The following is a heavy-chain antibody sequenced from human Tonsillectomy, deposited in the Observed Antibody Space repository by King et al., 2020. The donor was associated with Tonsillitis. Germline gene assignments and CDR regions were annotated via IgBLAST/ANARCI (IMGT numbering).Heavy chain of an antibody. V-gene: IGHV3-33*01. Sequence: VQLVESGGGVVQPGRSLRLSCAASGFTFSSYGMHWVRQAPGKGLEWVAVIWYDGRNKYYADSVKGRFTISRDNSKNTLYLQMNSLRAEDTAVYYCARSESGYYNWFDPWGQGTLVTVSS. D-gene: IGHD3-3*01. J-gene: IGHJ5*02. CDR3: ARSESGYYNWFDP. CDR1: GFTFSSYG. CDR2: IWYDGRNK.